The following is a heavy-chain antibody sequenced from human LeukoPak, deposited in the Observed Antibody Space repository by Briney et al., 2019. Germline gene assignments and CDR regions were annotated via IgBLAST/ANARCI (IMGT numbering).Heavy chain of an antibody. CDR2: ISASTDST. Sequence: GGSLRLSCAVSGFTIRSYAMNWVRQAPGKGLEWVSTISASTDSTYYTDSVKGRFTISRDSFRNMLHLEMNSLRAEDTAVYYCAKGGAVPWTGLDYWGQRAPVTASS. D-gene: IGHD6-19*01. V-gene: IGHV3-23*01. J-gene: IGHJ4*02. CDR1: GFTIRSYA. CDR3: AKGGAVPWTGLDY.